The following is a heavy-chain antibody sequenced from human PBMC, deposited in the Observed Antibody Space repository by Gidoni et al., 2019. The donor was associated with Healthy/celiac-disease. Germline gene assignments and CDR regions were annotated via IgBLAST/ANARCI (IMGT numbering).Heavy chain of an antibody. CDR1: GGSFSGYY. V-gene: IGHV4-34*01. D-gene: IGHD5-12*01. CDR2: INHSGST. CDR3: ARGGRDGYEYDY. J-gene: IGHJ4*02. Sequence: QVQLQQWGAGLLKPSETLSLTCAVYGGSFSGYYWSWIRQPPGKGLEWIGEINHSGSTNYNPSLKSRVTISVDTSKNQFSLKLSSVTAADTAVYYCARGGRDGYEYDYWGQGTLVTVSS.